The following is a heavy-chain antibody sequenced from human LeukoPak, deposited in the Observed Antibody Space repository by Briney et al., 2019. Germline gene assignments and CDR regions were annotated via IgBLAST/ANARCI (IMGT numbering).Heavy chain of an antibody. Sequence: GGSLRLSCTASGFSFSGHWMHWARQLPGKGLVWVSRISPTGSTTSYADSVKGRFTVSRDNAKNTLYLQVNNLRAEDTAVYYCARGPNSNWSGLDFWGQRTLLTVSS. V-gene: IGHV3-74*01. CDR1: GFSFSGHW. CDR3: ARGPNSNWSGLDF. J-gene: IGHJ4*02. D-gene: IGHD6-6*01. CDR2: ISPTGSTT.